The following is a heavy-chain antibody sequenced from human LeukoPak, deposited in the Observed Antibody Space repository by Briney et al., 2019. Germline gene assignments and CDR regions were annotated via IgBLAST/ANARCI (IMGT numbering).Heavy chain of an antibody. D-gene: IGHD3-22*01. CDR1: GYTFISYD. CDR2: MNHISGIT. CDR3: ARGLYYYDSNGRTPYDY. J-gene: IGHJ4*02. V-gene: IGHV1-8*01. Sequence: ASVRVSCKASGYTFISYDINWVRQATGQGREWVGWMNHISGITGYAQKVEGRVSMTRNTSISTAYMELSSLKSEDTAVYYCARGLYYYDSNGRTPYDYWGQGTLVTVSS.